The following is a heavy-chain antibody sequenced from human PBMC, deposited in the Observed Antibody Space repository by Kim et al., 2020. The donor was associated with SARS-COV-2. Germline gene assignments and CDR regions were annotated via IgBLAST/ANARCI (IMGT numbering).Heavy chain of an antibody. CDR2: INAGNGNT. V-gene: IGHV1-3*01. J-gene: IGHJ3*02. CDR1: GYTFTSYA. D-gene: IGHD3-16*02. CDR3: AREDMITFGGVIGPGGAFDI. Sequence: ASVKVSCKASGYTFTSYAMHWVRQAPGQRLEWMGWINAGNGNTKYSQKFQGRVTITRDTSASTAYMELSSLRSEDTAVYYCAREDMITFGGVIGPGGAFDIWGQGTMVTVSS.